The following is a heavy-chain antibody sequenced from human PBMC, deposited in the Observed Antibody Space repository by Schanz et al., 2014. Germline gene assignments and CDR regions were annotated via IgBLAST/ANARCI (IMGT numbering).Heavy chain of an antibody. CDR1: GFIVRSNY. J-gene: IGHJ2*01. Sequence: EVQLVESGGGLVQPGGSLRLSCAVSGFIVRSNYMTWVRQAPGKGLEWVSFVHPGGSTYYPDSVKGRFTISRDSSKNSLFLQLNSLRADDTAVYYCARNRGSGGQNWYFDLWGRGTLVTVSS. D-gene: IGHD1-26*01. V-gene: IGHV3-66*01. CDR2: VHPGGST. CDR3: ARNRGSGGQNWYFDL.